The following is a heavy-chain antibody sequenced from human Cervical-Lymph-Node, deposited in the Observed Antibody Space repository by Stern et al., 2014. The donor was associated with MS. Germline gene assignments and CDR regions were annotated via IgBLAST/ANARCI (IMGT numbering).Heavy chain of an antibody. CDR2: ISGSAGST. J-gene: IGHJ6*02. CDR3: AKSESTVTTYYYAMDV. D-gene: IGHD4-11*01. Sequence: EVQLVESGGGLVQPGGSLRLSCTASGFTFSSYAMTWVRQAPGKGLEWVSTISGSAGSTYYADSVKGRFTISRDNSKNTLYLQMNSLRAEDTAVYYCAKSESTVTTYYYAMDVWGQGTTVTVSS. V-gene: IGHV3-23*04. CDR1: GFTFSSYA.